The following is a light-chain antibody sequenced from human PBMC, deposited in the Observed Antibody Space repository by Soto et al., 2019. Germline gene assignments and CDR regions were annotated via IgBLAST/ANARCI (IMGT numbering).Light chain of an antibody. Sequence: DILMTQSPYSLTVSLVERPTINCKSSEIVLYTSNNKNFLAWYQQKPGQAPKLLIYWASTRDSGVPDRFSGSGSGTDFTLSISSLEPEDFAVYYCQQSSSWPFTFGHGTKVDIK. CDR2: WAS. J-gene: IGKJ3*01. CDR1: EIVLYTSNNKNF. CDR3: QQSSSWPFT. V-gene: IGKV4-1*01.